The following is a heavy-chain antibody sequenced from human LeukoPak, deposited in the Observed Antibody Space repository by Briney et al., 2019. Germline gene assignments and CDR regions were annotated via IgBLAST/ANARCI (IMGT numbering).Heavy chain of an antibody. CDR1: GGSFSGYY. Sequence: SETLSLTCAVYGGSFSGYYWSWIRQPPGKGLEWIGEINHSGSTNYNPSLKSRVTISVDTSKNQFSLKLSSVTAADTAVYYCARRSGWYAAGLWGQGTLVTVSS. CDR2: INHSGST. J-gene: IGHJ4*02. D-gene: IGHD6-19*01. CDR3: ARRSGWYAAGL. V-gene: IGHV4-34*01.